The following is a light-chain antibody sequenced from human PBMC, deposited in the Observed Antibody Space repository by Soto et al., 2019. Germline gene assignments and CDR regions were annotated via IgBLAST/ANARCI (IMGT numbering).Light chain of an antibody. CDR3: QQYNSYWT. Sequence: DIRLTQSPSTLSASVVSRVTITCRASQGISGWLAWYQQKPGKAPKLLIYDASSLESGVPSRFSGSGSGTEFTLTISSLRPDDFATYYCQQYNSYWTFGQGTKVDI. CDR1: QGISGW. V-gene: IGKV1-5*01. CDR2: DAS. J-gene: IGKJ1*01.